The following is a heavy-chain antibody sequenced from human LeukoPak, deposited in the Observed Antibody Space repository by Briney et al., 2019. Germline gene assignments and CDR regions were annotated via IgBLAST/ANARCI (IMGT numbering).Heavy chain of an antibody. J-gene: IGHJ6*03. CDR1: GGSISSGTYY. V-gene: IGHV4-61*10. Sequence: SETLSLTCTVSGGSISSGTYYWNWIRQPAGEGLEWIGYSYYSGSTNYNPSLKSRVTISVDTSKNQFSLKLSSVTAADTAVYYCARGRGYSYGYVGYYYYYMDVWGKGTTVTISS. D-gene: IGHD5-18*01. CDR2: SYYSGST. CDR3: ARGRGYSYGYVGYYYYYMDV.